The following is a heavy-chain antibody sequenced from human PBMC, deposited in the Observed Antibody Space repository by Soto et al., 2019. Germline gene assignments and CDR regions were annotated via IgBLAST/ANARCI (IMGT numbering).Heavy chain of an antibody. J-gene: IGHJ4*01. CDR2: IGVTAGST. D-gene: IGHD2-15*01. CDR1: GLNVMSYW. CDR3: ASFLFTWHAAAYSES. V-gene: IGHV3-23*01. Sequence: GGSLRISCAVSGLNVMSYWMSWVRQAPGKGLEWISTIGVTAGSTYYTDSVRGRFTISRDNYKNTLYLEMNSLRAEDTALYYCASFLFTWHAAAYSESSCHGTLVSLSS.